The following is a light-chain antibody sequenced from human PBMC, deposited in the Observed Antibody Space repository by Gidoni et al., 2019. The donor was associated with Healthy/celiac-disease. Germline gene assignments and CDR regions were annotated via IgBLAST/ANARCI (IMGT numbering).Light chain of an antibody. V-gene: IGLV3-19*01. CDR2: GKN. CDR1: SLRSYY. J-gene: IGLJ3*02. Sequence: SAELTQDAAVAVALGQTVRITCQGDSLRSYYASWYQQKPGQAPVLVIYGKNNRPSGIPDRFSGSRSANTASLSIPGSQAEDEAYYYCNSRDSSCNHLVFGGGTKLT. CDR3: NSRDSSCNHLV.